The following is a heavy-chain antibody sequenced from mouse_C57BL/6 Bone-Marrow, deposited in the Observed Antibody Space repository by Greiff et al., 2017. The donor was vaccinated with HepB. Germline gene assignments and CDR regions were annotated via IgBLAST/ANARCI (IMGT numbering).Heavy chain of an antibody. CDR3: ARDLGYFDY. V-gene: IGHV5-16*01. D-gene: IGHD4-1*01. CDR2: INYDGSST. CDR1: GFTFSDYY. J-gene: IGHJ2*01. Sequence: EVKLVESEGGLVQPGSSMKLSCTASGFTFSDYYMAWVRQVPEKGLEWVANINYDGSSTYYLDSLKSRFIISRDNAKNILYLQMSSLKSEDTATYYCARDLGYFDYGGQGTTLTVTA.